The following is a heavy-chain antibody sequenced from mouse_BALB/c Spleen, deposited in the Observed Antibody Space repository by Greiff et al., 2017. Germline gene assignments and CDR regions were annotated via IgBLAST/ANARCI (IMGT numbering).Heavy chain of an antibody. Sequence: EVNVVESGGGLVQPGGSRKLSCAASGFTFSSFGMHWVRQAPEKGLEWVAYISSGSSTIYYADTVKGRFTISRDNPKNTLFLQITSLRSEDTAMYYCARDDYGGFAYWGQGTLVTVSA. V-gene: IGHV5-17*02. CDR3: ARDDYGGFAY. J-gene: IGHJ3*01. CDR2: ISSGSSTI. D-gene: IGHD2-4*01. CDR1: GFTFSSFG.